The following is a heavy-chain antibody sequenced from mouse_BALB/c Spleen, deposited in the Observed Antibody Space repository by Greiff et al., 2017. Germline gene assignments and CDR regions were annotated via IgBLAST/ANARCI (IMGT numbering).Heavy chain of an antibody. Sequence: EVQLQESGPELVKPGASVKISCKASGYTFTDYNMHWVKQSHGKSLEWIGYIYPYNGGTGYNQKFKSKATLTVDNSSSTAYMELRSLTSEDSAVYYCARGNGLYYYAMDYWGQGTSVTVSS. J-gene: IGHJ4*01. V-gene: IGHV1S29*02. D-gene: IGHD2-2*01. CDR2: IYPYNGGT. CDR1: GYTFTDYN. CDR3: ARGNGLYYYAMDY.